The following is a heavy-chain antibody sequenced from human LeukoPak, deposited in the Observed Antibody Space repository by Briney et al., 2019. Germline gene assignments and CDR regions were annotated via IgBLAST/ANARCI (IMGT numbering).Heavy chain of an antibody. CDR1: GFTFSNYA. CDR3: AKWGDYDVLTGYYVSDY. CDR2: ITGSGGNT. Sequence: GGSLRLSCAASGFTFSNYAMSWVRQAPGKGLEWVSAITGSGGNTYYADSVKGRFTISRDNSKNTVFLQMNSLRAEDTAVYYCAKWGDYDVLTGYYVSDYWGQGTLVTVSS. V-gene: IGHV3-23*01. D-gene: IGHD3-9*01. J-gene: IGHJ4*02.